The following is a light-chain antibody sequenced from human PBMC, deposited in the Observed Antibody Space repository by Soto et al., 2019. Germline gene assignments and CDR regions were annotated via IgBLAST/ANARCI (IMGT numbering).Light chain of an antibody. CDR2: DAS. Sequence: EIVLTQSPATLSLSPGERATLSCRASQSVSSHLAWYQQKPGQAPRLLIYDASNRATGIPARFSGSGSGTDFTLTISSLEPEDFAVYYCQQRSNWPTLFTFGPGTKVDIK. V-gene: IGKV3-11*01. CDR3: QQRSNWPTLFT. J-gene: IGKJ3*01. CDR1: QSVSSH.